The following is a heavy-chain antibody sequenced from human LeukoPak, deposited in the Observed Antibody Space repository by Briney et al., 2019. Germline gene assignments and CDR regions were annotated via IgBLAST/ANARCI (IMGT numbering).Heavy chain of an antibody. J-gene: IGHJ1*01. CDR3: ARSXXXXXXXXXX. CDR1: GFTFSSYW. CDR2: IKQDGSEK. V-gene: IGHV3-7*01. Sequence: PGGSLRLSCAASGFTFSSYWMSWVRQAPGKGLEWVANIKQDGSEKYYVDSVKGRFTISRDNAKNSLYLQMTSLRAEDTAVYYCARSXXXXXXXXXXXXQGXXVTVSS.